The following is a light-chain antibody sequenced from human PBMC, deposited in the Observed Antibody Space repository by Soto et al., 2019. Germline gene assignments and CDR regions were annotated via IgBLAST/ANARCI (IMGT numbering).Light chain of an antibody. Sequence: QSVLTQPPSASGSPGQSVTISCTGTSSDVGGYNYVSWYQQHPGKAPKLLIYEVTKRPSGVPDRFSGSKSGNTASLTVSGLQAEDEADYYCSSYVASKSYVFGTGTKLNVL. CDR3: SSYVASKSYV. CDR1: SSDVGGYNY. CDR2: EVT. J-gene: IGLJ1*01. V-gene: IGLV2-8*01.